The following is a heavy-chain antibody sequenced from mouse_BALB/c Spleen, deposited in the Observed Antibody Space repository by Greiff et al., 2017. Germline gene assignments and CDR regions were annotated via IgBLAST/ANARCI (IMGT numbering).Heavy chain of an antibody. CDR2: IYPSYSYT. Sequence: QVQLQQPGAELVRPGASVTLSCKASGYTFTSYWINWVKQRPGQGLEWIGNIYPSYSYTNYNQKFKDKATLTVDKSSSTAYMQLSSPTSEDSAVYYCTRSGDYDLFAYWGQGTLVTVSA. D-gene: IGHD2-4*01. CDR3: TRSGDYDLFAY. V-gene: IGHV1-69*02. J-gene: IGHJ3*01. CDR1: GYTFTSYW.